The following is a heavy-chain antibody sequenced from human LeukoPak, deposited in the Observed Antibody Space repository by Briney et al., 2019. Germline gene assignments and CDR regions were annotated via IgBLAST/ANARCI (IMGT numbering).Heavy chain of an antibody. D-gene: IGHD2-2*01. Sequence: PSETLSLTCTVSGGSMSSYYWSWIRQPPGKGLEWIGYIYYSGSTNYNPSLKSRVTISVDTSKNQFSLKLSSVTAADTAVYYCAGYCSSTSCYGSDPWGQGTLVTVSS. J-gene: IGHJ5*02. CDR2: IYYSGST. V-gene: IGHV4-59*01. CDR3: AGYCSSTSCYGSDP. CDR1: GGSMSSYY.